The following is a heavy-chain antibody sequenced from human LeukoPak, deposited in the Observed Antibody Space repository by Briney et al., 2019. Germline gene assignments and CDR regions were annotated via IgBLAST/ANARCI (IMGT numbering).Heavy chain of an antibody. CDR1: GYTFTSYY. J-gene: IGHJ4*02. V-gene: IGHV1-46*01. Sequence: ASVKVSCKASGYTFTSYYMRWVRQAPGQGLEWMGIINPSGGSTSYAQKFQGRVTMTRDTSTSTVYMELSSLRSEDTAVYYCVRGIAVAAPFDYWGQGTLVTVSS. CDR3: VRGIAVAAPFDY. D-gene: IGHD6-19*01. CDR2: INPSGGST.